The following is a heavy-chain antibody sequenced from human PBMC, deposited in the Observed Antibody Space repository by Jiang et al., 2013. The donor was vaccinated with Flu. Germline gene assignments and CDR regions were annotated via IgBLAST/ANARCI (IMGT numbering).Heavy chain of an antibody. J-gene: IGHJ4*02. V-gene: IGHV3-30-3*01. D-gene: IGHD2-15*01. CDR3: AREGTSRIWYFDY. CDR1: GSTFSSYD. Sequence: VQLLESGGGVVQPGGSLRLTCAASGSTFSSYDMHWVRQAPGKGLEWVAVISHDGSNKYYADSVRGRFTISRDNSKNTLSLQMNSLRAEDTAVYYCAREGTSRIWYFDYWGQGTLVTVSS. CDR2: ISHDGSNK.